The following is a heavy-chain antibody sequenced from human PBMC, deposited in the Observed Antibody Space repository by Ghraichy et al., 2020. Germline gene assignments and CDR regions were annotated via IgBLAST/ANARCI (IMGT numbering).Heavy chain of an antibody. CDR2: ISSSSSYI. J-gene: IGHJ4*02. V-gene: IGHV3-21*01. CDR3: ARDRCSSTSCYYDFDY. D-gene: IGHD2-2*01. Sequence: GGSLRLSFAASGFTFSSYSMNWVRQAPGKGLEWVSSISSSSSYIYYADSVKGRFTISRDNAKNSLYLQMNSLRAEDTAVYYCARDRCSSTSCYYDFDYWGQGTLVTVSS. CDR1: GFTFSSYS.